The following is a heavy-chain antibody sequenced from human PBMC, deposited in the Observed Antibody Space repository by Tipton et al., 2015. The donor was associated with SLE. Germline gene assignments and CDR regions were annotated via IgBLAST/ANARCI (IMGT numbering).Heavy chain of an antibody. J-gene: IGHJ6*02. CDR1: GGSISSNAYY. CDR2: MYFSGST. CDR3: ARIGRDIVLLLQSYYGMDV. Sequence: LRLSCTVSGGSISSNAYYCAWIRQPPGKGLEWMGTMYFSGSTYYNPSLKSRVTISVDTSKNQFSLKLSSVTAADTAVYYCARIGRDIVLLLQSYYGMDVWGQGTTVTVSS. V-gene: IGHV4-39*01. D-gene: IGHD3-22*01.